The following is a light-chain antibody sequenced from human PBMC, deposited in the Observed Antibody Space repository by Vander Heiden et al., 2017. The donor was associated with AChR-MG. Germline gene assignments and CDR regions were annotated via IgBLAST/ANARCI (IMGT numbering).Light chain of an antibody. CDR2: SAS. CDR3: QQSFNTPLT. CDR1: QSIDTF. J-gene: IGKJ4*01. V-gene: IGKV1-39*01. Sequence: DIQMTQSPSSLSASVGDRVTITCRASQSIDTFLNWYQQKPGKAPKLLLYSASTLQSGVPSRFSGSGSGTDFTLTISSLQPEDFSAYYCQQSFNTPLTFGGGTKVEIK.